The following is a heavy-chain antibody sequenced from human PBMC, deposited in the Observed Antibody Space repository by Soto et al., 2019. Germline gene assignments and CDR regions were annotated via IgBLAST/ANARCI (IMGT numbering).Heavy chain of an antibody. Sequence: QVQLVQSGAEVKKPGASVKVSCKASGYTFTSYDINWVRQATGQGLEWMGWMNPNRGNTGYAQKFQGRVTMTRNTSISTAYMELSSLRSEDTAVYYGARRVVDAYNWFDPWGQGTLVTVSS. D-gene: IGHD2-15*01. V-gene: IGHV1-8*01. J-gene: IGHJ5*02. CDR3: ARRVVDAYNWFDP. CDR2: MNPNRGNT. CDR1: GYTFTSYD.